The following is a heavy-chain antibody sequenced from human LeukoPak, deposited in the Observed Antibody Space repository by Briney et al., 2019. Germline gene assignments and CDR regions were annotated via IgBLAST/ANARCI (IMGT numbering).Heavy chain of an antibody. D-gene: IGHD5-12*01. CDR3: ARAQENTGYEYYYYYMDV. J-gene: IGHJ6*03. Sequence: SETLSFTCTASGGSISSYYWSWIRQPPGKGLEWIGYIYYSGSTNYDPSLKNRVTISLDTSKNQFSLNLSSVTAADTAVYYCARAQENTGYEYYYYYMDVWGKGTTVTVSS. CDR2: IYYSGST. V-gene: IGHV4-59*01. CDR1: GGSISSYY.